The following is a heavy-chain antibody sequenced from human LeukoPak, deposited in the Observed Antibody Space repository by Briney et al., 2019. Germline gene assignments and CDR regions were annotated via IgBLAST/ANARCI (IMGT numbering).Heavy chain of an antibody. CDR2: ISGSGKYI. Sequence: GGSLRLSCAASEFTFSSYNMNWVRQAPGKGLEWVSCISGSGKYIYYADSVKGRFTISRDNAENSLYLQMNSLRAEDTAVYYCAKRVVPAAIRAYLDYWGQGTLVTVSS. CDR1: EFTFSSYN. V-gene: IGHV3-21*04. J-gene: IGHJ4*02. CDR3: AKRVVPAAIRAYLDY. D-gene: IGHD2-2*01.